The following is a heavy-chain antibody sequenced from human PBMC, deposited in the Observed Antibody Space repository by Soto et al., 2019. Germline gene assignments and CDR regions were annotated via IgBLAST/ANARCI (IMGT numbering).Heavy chain of an antibody. V-gene: IGHV4-30-2*01. Sequence: QLQLQESGSGLVKPSQTLSLTCAVSGGSISSGGYSWSWIRQPPGKGLEWIGYIYHSGSTYYNPSLKRRVTISVDRSKKQFSLKLSSVTGAETDVYYCARGVTTVTTIDYWGQGTLVTVSS. CDR1: GGSISSGGYS. CDR2: IYHSGST. D-gene: IGHD4-17*01. J-gene: IGHJ4*02. CDR3: ARGVTTVTTIDY.